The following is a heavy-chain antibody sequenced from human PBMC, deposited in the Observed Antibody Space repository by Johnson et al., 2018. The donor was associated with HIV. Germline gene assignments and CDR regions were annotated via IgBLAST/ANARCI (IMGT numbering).Heavy chain of an antibody. J-gene: IGHJ3*02. Sequence: QEQLVESGGGVVQSGRSLRLSCAASGFTFSSYAMHWVRQAPGKGLEWVAVISYDGSNKYYADSGKGRCTISRDNSKNTLYLQMNSLRAEDTAVYYCARDGAQQLARDAFDIWGQGTMVTVSS. D-gene: IGHD6-13*01. CDR2: ISYDGSNK. CDR1: GFTFSSYA. V-gene: IGHV3-30*04. CDR3: ARDGAQQLARDAFDI.